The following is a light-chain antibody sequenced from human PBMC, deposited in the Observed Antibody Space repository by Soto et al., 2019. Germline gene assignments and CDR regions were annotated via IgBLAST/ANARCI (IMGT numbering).Light chain of an antibody. CDR1: QSVSSSY. Sequence: EILLSQSPGTLSLSPRERNNLSCRASQSVSSSYLAWYQQKPGQAPRLLIYGASSRATGIPDRFSGSGSGTDFTLTISRLEPEDFAVYYCQQYGSSPGTFGQGTKVDIK. V-gene: IGKV3-20*01. CDR3: QQYGSSPGT. J-gene: IGKJ1*01. CDR2: GAS.